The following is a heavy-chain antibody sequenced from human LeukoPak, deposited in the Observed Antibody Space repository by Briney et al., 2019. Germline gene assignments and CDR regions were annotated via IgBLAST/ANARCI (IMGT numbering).Heavy chain of an antibody. D-gene: IGHD4-23*01. CDR1: GYTFTSYG. CDR3: ARDLGAVAQGDYYYGMDV. Sequence: GASVKVSCKASGYTFTSYGISWVRQAPGQGLEWMGIINPSGGSTSYAQKFQGRVTMTRDTSTSTVYMELSSLRSEDTAVYYCARDLGAVAQGDYYYGMDVWGQGTTVTVSS. J-gene: IGHJ6*02. CDR2: INPSGGST. V-gene: IGHV1-46*01.